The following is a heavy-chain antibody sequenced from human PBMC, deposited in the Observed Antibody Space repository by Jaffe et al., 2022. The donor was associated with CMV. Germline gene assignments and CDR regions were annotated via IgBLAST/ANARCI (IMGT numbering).Heavy chain of an antibody. V-gene: IGHV4-59*01. CDR3: ARMRLELRAYCSGGSCYHTPFDY. CDR1: GGSISSYY. Sequence: QVQLQESGPGLVKPSETLSLTCTVSGGSISSYYWSWIRQPPGKGLEWIGYIYYSGSTNYNPSLKSRVTISVDTSKNQFSLKLSSVTAADTAVYYCARMRLELRAYCSGGSCYHTPFDYWGQGTLVTVSS. CDR2: IYYSGST. J-gene: IGHJ4*02. D-gene: IGHD2-15*01.